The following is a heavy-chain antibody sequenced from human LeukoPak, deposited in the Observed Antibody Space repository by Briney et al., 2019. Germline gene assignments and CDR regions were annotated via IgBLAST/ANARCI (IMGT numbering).Heavy chain of an antibody. V-gene: IGHV1-2*02. CDR3: AREGVGYYYDSSGYGKDY. CDR1: GYTFTGYH. D-gene: IGHD3-22*01. Sequence: ASVKVSCKASGYTFTGYHMHWVRQAPGQGLEWMGWINPNSGGTNYAQKFQGGVTMTRDTSISTAYMELSRLRSDDTAVYYCAREGVGYYYDSSGYGKDYWGQGTLVTVSS. CDR2: INPNSGGT. J-gene: IGHJ4*02.